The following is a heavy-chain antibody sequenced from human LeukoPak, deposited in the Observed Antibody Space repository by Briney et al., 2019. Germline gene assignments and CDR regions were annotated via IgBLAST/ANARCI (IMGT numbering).Heavy chain of an antibody. Sequence: GGSLRLSCAASGFTVSSNYMSWVRQAPGKGLEWVSVIYSGGSTYYADSVKGRFTISRDNSKNTLYLQMNSLRAEDTAVYYCAKDRLVATSFYYYGMDVWGQGTTVTVSS. J-gene: IGHJ6*02. CDR3: AKDRLVATSFYYYGMDV. D-gene: IGHD5-12*01. CDR2: IYSGGST. CDR1: GFTVSSNY. V-gene: IGHV3-53*05.